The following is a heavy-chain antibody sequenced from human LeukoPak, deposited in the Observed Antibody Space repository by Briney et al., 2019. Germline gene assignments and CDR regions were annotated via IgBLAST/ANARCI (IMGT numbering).Heavy chain of an antibody. D-gene: IGHD1-7*01. CDR1: GFTFSSYA. Sequence: PGRSLRLSCAASGFTFSSYAMHWVRQAPGKGPEWVAVISYDGSTKYYADSVKGRFTISRDNSKNTLYLQMNSLRAEDTAVYYCARDSAGTPPPLEFDYWGQGTLVTVSS. V-gene: IGHV3-30*07. J-gene: IGHJ4*02. CDR2: ISYDGSTK. CDR3: ARDSAGTPPPLEFDY.